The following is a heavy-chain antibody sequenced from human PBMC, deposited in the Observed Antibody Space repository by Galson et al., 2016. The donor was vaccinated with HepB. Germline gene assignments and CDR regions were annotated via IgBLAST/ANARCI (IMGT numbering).Heavy chain of an antibody. J-gene: IGHJ6*02. CDR2: ISTSSSYI. D-gene: IGHD3-9*01. CDR3: ARVDDNFYYYYGMDV. Sequence: SLRLSCAASGFIFSSHSMNWVRQGPGKGLEWVSSISTSSSYIYYADSVKGRFTVSRDNAKNSLYLQMNSLRVEDTAVYYCARVDDNFYYYYGMDVWGQGATVTGSS. CDR1: GFIFSSHS. V-gene: IGHV3-21*01.